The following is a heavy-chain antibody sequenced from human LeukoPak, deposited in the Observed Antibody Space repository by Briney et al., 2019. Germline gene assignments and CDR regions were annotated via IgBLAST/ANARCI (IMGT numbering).Heavy chain of an antibody. D-gene: IGHD3-9*01. Sequence: GGSLRLSCAASGFTLSSYWMGWVRQAPGKGLEWVANIKQVGNEKNHVDSGKGRFTISRQNHKNSLYLQMNSLRAEDTAVYYCARDEEGDILTGYVDYWGQGTLVTVSS. CDR1: GFTLSSYW. V-gene: IGHV3-7*01. CDR2: IKQVGNEK. J-gene: IGHJ4*02. CDR3: ARDEEGDILTGYVDY.